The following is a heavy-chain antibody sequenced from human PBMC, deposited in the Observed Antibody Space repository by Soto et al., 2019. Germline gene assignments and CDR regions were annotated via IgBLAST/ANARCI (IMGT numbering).Heavy chain of an antibody. CDR3: ASSNIAAAGFYYYGMDV. CDR1: GGSISSGDYY. V-gene: IGHV4-61*08. Sequence: SETLSLTCTVSGGSISSGDYYWSWIRQPPGKGLEWIGYIYYSGSTNYNPSLKSRVTISVDTSKNQLSLKLSSVTAADTAVYYCASSNIAAAGFYYYGMDVWGRGTTVTVSS. CDR2: IYYSGST. D-gene: IGHD6-13*01. J-gene: IGHJ6*02.